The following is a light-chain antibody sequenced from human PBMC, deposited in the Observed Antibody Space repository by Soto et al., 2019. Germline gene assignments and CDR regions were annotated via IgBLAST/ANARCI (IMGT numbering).Light chain of an antibody. J-gene: IGKJ1*01. CDR2: GAS. CDR3: QQFGGSPPGT. V-gene: IGKV3-20*01. CDR1: QSVRSSY. Sequence: EIVMTQSPATLSVSPGEGATLSCRASQSVRSSYLACYPHRPGQAPRLPIDGASSRATDIPDRFSGRVSGRDFTLTISRLEPEDFAVYYCQQFGGSPPGTFGQGTRWIS.